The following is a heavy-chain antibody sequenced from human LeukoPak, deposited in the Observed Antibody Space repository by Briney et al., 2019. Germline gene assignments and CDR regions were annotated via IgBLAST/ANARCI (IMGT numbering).Heavy chain of an antibody. V-gene: IGHV4-59*01. Sequence: SETLSLTCTVSGGSISSYYWSWIRQPPGKGLEWLGYIYYSGSTNYNPSLKSRVTISVDTSKNQFSLKLSSVTAADTAVYYCARVIGSGWYDYWGQGTLVTVSS. D-gene: IGHD6-19*01. J-gene: IGHJ4*02. CDR2: IYYSGST. CDR1: GGSISSYY. CDR3: ARVIGSGWYDY.